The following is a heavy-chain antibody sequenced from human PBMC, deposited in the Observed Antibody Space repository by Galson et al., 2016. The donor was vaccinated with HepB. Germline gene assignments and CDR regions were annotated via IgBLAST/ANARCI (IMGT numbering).Heavy chain of an antibody. CDR2: IDPSDSYT. CDR1: GYSFTSYW. Sequence: QSGAEVKKPGESLRISCKGSGYSFTSYWINWVRQMPGKGLVWMGRIDPSDSYTNYSPSFQGHVSISADKSISTADLQLRSLKASDTAMYYCARSHCSGGGCYDYYYYGMDVWGQGTTVTVSS. V-gene: IGHV5-10-1*01. J-gene: IGHJ6*02. D-gene: IGHD2-15*01. CDR3: ARSHCSGGGCYDYYYYGMDV.